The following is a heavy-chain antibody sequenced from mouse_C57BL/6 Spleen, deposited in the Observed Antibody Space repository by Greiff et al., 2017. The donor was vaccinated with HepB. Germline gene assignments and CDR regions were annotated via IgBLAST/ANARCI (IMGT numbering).Heavy chain of an antibody. CDR2: IYPGSGST. J-gene: IGHJ4*01. Sequence: QVQLQQPGAELVKPGASVKMSCKASGYTFTSYWITWVKQRPGQGLEWIGDIYPGSGSTNYNEKFKSKATLTVDTSSSTAYMQLSSLTSEDSAVYYCARTVPFMVSYAMDYWGQGTSVTVSS. CDR1: GYTFTSYW. V-gene: IGHV1-55*01. D-gene: IGHD2-2*01. CDR3: ARTVPFMVSYAMDY.